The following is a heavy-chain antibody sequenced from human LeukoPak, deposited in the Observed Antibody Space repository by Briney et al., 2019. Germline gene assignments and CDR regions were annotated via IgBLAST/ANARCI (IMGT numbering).Heavy chain of an antibody. J-gene: IGHJ4*02. D-gene: IGHD6-19*01. V-gene: IGHV1-2*02. Sequence: ASVTVSCKASGYTFTVYYMHWVRQAPGQGLEWMGWINPNSGDTNYAQKFQGRVTMTRDTSISTAYMELSRLRSDDTAVYYCARAIAVAAFDYWGQGTLVTVSS. CDR2: INPNSGDT. CDR1: GYTFTVYY. CDR3: ARAIAVAAFDY.